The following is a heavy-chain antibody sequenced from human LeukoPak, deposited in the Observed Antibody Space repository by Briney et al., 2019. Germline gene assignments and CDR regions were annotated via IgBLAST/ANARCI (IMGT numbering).Heavy chain of an antibody. J-gene: IGHJ6*03. CDR1: GGSISSSSYY. CDR2: IYYSGST. D-gene: IGHD3-22*01. V-gene: IGHV4-39*07. Sequence: PSETLSLTCTVSGGSISSSSYYWGWIRQPPGKGLEWIGSIYYSGSTYYNPSLRSRVTISVDTSKNQFSLKLSSVTAADTAVYYCTRGSIAYYYMDVWGKGTTVTISS. CDR3: TRGSIAYYYMDV.